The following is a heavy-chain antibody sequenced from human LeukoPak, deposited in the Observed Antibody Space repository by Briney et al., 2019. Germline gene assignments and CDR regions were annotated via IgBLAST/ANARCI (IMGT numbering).Heavy chain of an antibody. D-gene: IGHD2-2*01. CDR2: IRKEGSNK. CDR3: AKDLHHSIVVVPAALDY. V-gene: IGHV3-30*02. Sequence: PGGSLRPSCEGSGFTLRSYGMNWVGQAQGKGLEGVALIRKEGSNKYYADSLKGRFTISRDNSKNTLYLQMNSLRAEDTAVYYCAKDLHHSIVVVPAALDYWGQGTLVTVSS. CDR1: GFTLRSYG. J-gene: IGHJ4*02.